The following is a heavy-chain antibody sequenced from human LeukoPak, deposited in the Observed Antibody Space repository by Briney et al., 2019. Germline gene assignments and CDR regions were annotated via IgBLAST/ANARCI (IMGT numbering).Heavy chain of an antibody. V-gene: IGHV4-34*01. J-gene: IGHJ4*02. CDR2: INHSGST. Sequence: SETLSLTCAVYGGSFSGYYWSWIRQPPGKGLEWIGGINHSGSTNYNPSLKSRVTISVDTSKNQFSLKLSSVTAADTAVYYCARGRSGSYWRLDYWGQGTLVTVSS. CDR1: GGSFSGYY. CDR3: ARGRSGSYWRLDY. D-gene: IGHD1-26*01.